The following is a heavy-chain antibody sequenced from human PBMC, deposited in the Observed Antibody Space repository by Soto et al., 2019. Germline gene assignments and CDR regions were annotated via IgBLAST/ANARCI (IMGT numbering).Heavy chain of an antibody. CDR2: ISGRGGST. V-gene: IGHV3-23*01. Sequence: GGSLRLSCAASGFTFSSYAMSWVRQPPGKGLEWVSDISGRGGSTYYADSVKGRFTSSRDNSKNPLYLQMNSLRADDTAVYYCSKDYGSSASCYFCDYWGQGTLVTVSS. CDR3: SKDYGSSASCYFCDY. D-gene: IGHD2-2*01. J-gene: IGHJ4*02. CDR1: GFTFSSYA.